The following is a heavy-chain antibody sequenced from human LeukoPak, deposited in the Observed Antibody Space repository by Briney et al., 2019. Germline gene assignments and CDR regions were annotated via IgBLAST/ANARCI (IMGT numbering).Heavy chain of an antibody. CDR1: GFTFSSYA. J-gene: IGHJ2*01. CDR2: ISYDGSNK. Sequence: PGGSLRLSCAASGFTFSSYAMHWVRQAPGKGLEWVAVISYDGSNKYYADSVKGRFTISRDNSKNTLYLQMNSLRAEDTAVYYCARDRITMVRGVIWSGYFDLWGRGTLVTVSS. D-gene: IGHD3-10*01. CDR3: ARDRITMVRGVIWSGYFDL. V-gene: IGHV3-30-3*01.